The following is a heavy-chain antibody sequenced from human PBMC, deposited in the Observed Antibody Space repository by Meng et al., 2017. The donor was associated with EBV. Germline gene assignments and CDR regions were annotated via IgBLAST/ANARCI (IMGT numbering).Heavy chain of an antibody. Sequence: QLQLQESGPGLVKPSGXLSLTCTVSGCSISSSSYYWGWIRQPPGKGLEWIGSIYYSGSTYYNPSLKSRVTISVDTSKNQFSLKLSSVTAADTAVYYCARASPVRFGELSNWGQGTLGTVAS. D-gene: IGHD3-10*01. CDR3: ARASPVRFGELSN. V-gene: IGHV4-39*07. J-gene: IGHJ4*02. CDR1: GCSISSSSYY. CDR2: IYYSGST.